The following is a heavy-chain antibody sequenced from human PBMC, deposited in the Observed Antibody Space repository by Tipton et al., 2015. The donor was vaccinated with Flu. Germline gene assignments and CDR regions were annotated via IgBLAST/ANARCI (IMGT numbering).Heavy chain of an antibody. CDR2: VYDDGRT. V-gene: IGHV3-53*01. D-gene: IGHD1-14*01. CDR3: ARDEGGTYPD. Sequence: SLRLSCAVSGFTVSTSYMSWVRQPPGKGLEWVSIVYDDGRTYYADSVGGRFAISRDNSKNILYLQMNSLRADDTAVYFCARDEGGTYPDWGQGTLVTVSS. J-gene: IGHJ4*02. CDR1: GFTVSTSY.